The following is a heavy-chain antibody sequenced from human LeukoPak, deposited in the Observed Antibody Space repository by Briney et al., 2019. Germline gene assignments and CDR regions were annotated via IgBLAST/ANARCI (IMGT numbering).Heavy chain of an antibody. CDR1: GGSISSYY. CDR2: IYYSGST. CDR3: AREGYYDSTGYYYHDAFDI. V-gene: IGHV4-59*01. Sequence: SETLSLTCTVSGGSISSYYWSWIRQPPGKGLELIGYIYYSGSTNYNPSLKSRVTISVDTSKNQVSLKLSSVTAADTAVYYCAREGYYDSTGYYYHDAFDIWGQGTMVTVSS. D-gene: IGHD3-22*01. J-gene: IGHJ3*02.